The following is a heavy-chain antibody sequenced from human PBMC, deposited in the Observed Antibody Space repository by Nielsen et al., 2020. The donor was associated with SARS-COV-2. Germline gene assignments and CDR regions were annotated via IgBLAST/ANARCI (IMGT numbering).Heavy chain of an antibody. CDR2: ISGSGGST. D-gene: IGHD3-22*01. Sequence: GGSLRLSCGASGITFTSYAMSWVRQAPGKGLEWVSAISGSGGSTYYADSVKGRFTISRDNSKNTLYLQMNSLRAEDTAVYYCAKSSYYDSSGYYDYWGQGTLVTVSS. J-gene: IGHJ4*02. CDR1: GITFTSYA. CDR3: AKSSYYDSSGYYDY. V-gene: IGHV3-23*01.